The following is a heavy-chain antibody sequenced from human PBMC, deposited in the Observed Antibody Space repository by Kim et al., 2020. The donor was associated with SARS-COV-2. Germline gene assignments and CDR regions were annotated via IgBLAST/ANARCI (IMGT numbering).Heavy chain of an antibody. D-gene: IGHD6-13*01. J-gene: IGHJ4*02. CDR2: T. Sequence: TNYNPSLKSRVTISVDTSKNQFSLKLSSVTAADTAVYYCARGIAAAEFDYWGQGTLVTVSS. CDR3: ARGIAAAEFDY. V-gene: IGHV4-59*09.